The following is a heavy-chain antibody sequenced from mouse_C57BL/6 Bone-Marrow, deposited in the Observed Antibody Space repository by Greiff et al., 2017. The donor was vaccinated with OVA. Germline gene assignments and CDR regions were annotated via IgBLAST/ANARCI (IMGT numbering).Heavy chain of an antibody. CDR3: SWGVLRP. CDR1: GYTFTDYY. V-gene: IGHV1-26*01. CDR2: INPNNGGT. J-gene: IGHJ3*01. D-gene: IGHD1-1*01. Sequence: VQLQQSGPELVKPGASVKISCKASGYTFTDYYMNWVKQSHGKSLEWIGDINPNNGGTSYNQKFKGKATLTVDKSSSTAYRELRCLTSDDSSVYYCSWGVLRPWGPATLVTVSA.